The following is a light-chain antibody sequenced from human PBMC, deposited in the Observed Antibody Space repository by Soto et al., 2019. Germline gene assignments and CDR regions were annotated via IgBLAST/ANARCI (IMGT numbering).Light chain of an antibody. CDR3: QQSYAAPRT. Sequence: DIHMTQSPSSLSASVGDRVTITCRASENIGNYLNWYQQKPGKAPNVLVYAESTLQSGVRSRFSGSVSGTYFTLTISSLRPEDFAFYYCQQSYAAPRTFGQGTKLEIK. V-gene: IGKV1-39*01. J-gene: IGKJ2*01. CDR2: AES. CDR1: ENIGNY.